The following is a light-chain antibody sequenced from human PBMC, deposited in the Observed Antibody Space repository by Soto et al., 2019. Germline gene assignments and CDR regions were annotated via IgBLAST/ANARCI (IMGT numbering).Light chain of an antibody. CDR3: QQYYNWPT. CDR2: GAS. J-gene: IGKJ5*01. CDR1: QSVSSN. V-gene: IGKV3-15*01. Sequence: EILMTQSPATLSVSPGERATLSCRASQSVSSNLAWYQQKPGQAPRLLIYGASTRATGIPARFSGSGSGTEFTLTISSLQSEDFAVYYCQQYYNWPTFGQGTRLEIK.